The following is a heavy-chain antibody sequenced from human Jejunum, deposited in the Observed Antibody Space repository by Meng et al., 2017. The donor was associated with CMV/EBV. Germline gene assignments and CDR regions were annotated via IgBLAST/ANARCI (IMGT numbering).Heavy chain of an antibody. CDR1: FTVNSNF. V-gene: IGHV3-66*02. CDR2: SYSAGMT. CDR3: ATEVAVRNYFSYGMDV. D-gene: IGHD3-10*01. Sequence: FTVNSNFMTWVSQAPGKGLEWVAVSYSAGMTYYADSVKGRFTISRDNSKNTMYLQMNGLRLEDTAMYYCATEVAVRNYFSYGMDVWGQGTAVTVSS. J-gene: IGHJ6*02.